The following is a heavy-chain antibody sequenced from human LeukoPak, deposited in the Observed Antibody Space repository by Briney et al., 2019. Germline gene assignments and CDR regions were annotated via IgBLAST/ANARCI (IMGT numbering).Heavy chain of an antibody. D-gene: IGHD6-19*01. Sequence: GGSLRLSCAASGFTFSSYGMHWVRQAPGKGLEWVALIRYDGSNMYYADSVKGRFTISRDNSKNTLYLQMNSLRAEDTAVYYCARDISSGWFTGFDYWGQGTLVTVSS. CDR3: ARDISSGWFTGFDY. V-gene: IGHV3-30*02. CDR1: GFTFSSYG. J-gene: IGHJ4*02. CDR2: IRYDGSNM.